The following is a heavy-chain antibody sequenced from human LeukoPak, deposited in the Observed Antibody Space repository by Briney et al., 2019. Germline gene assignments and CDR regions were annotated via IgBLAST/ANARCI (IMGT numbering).Heavy chain of an antibody. J-gene: IGHJ5*02. D-gene: IGHD2-2*01. Sequence: PSETLSLTCAVYGGSFSGYYWSWIRQPPGKGLEWIGEINHSGGTNYNPSLKSRVTISVDTSKNQFSLKLSSVTAADTAVYYCARRYCSSTSCYLRFVRDWFDPWGQGTLVTVSS. CDR3: ARRYCSSTSCYLRFVRDWFDP. V-gene: IGHV4-34*01. CDR2: INHSGGT. CDR1: GGSFSGYY.